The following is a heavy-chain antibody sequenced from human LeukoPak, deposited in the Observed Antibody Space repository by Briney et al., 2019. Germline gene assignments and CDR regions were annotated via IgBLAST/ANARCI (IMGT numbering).Heavy chain of an antibody. Sequence: SVKVSCKASGGTFSSYAISWVRQAPGQGLEWMGGIIPIFGTANYAQKFQGRVTITADESTSTAYMELSSLRPEDTAVYYCARGEDYYDSSGYYNWFDPWGQGTLVTVSS. CDR3: ARGEDYYDSSGYYNWFDP. CDR2: IIPIFGTA. D-gene: IGHD3-22*01. CDR1: GGTFSSYA. V-gene: IGHV1-69*01. J-gene: IGHJ5*02.